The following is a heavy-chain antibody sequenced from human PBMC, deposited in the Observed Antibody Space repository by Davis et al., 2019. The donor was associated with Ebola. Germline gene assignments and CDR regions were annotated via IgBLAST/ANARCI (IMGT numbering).Heavy chain of an antibody. CDR2: IRSKAYGGTT. V-gene: IGHV3-49*03. CDR3: TRVRFLEWLLSGWFDP. J-gene: IGHJ5*02. Sequence: GGSLRLSCTASGFTFGDYAMSWFRQAPGKGLEWVGFIRSKAYGGTTEYAASVKGRFTISRDDSKSIAYLQMNSLKTEDTAVYYCTRVRFLEWLLSGWFDPWGQGTLVTVSS. D-gene: IGHD3-3*01. CDR1: GFTFGDYA.